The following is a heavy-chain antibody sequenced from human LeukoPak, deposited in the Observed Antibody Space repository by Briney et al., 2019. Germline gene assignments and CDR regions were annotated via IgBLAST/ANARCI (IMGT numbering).Heavy chain of an antibody. CDR2: IYPGDSDT. D-gene: IGHD6-13*01. CDR3: ARYSSSWWNWFDP. V-gene: IGHV5-51*01. J-gene: IGHJ5*02. Sequence: GESLKISCKGSGYSFTSYWIGWVRQMPGKGLEWMGIIYPGDSDTRYSPSFQGQVTNSADKSISTAYLQWSSLKASDTAMYYCARYSSSWWNWFDPWGQGTLVTVSS. CDR1: GYSFTSYW.